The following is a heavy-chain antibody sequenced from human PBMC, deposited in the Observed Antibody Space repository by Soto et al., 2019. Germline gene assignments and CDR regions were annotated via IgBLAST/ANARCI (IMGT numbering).Heavy chain of an antibody. V-gene: IGHV3-30*18. Sequence: QVQLVESGGGEVQPGRSLRLSCAASGFTFSSYGMHWVRPAPGKGLEWEAVISYDGSNKYYADSVKGRFTISRDNSKNTLYLQMNSLRAEDTAVYYCAKDLSSSWYYYYYGMDVWGQGTTVTVSS. CDR1: GFTFSSYG. J-gene: IGHJ6*02. D-gene: IGHD6-13*01. CDR2: ISYDGSNK. CDR3: AKDLSSSWYYYYYGMDV.